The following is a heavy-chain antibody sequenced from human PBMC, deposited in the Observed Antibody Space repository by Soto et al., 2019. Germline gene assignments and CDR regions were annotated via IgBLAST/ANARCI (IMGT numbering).Heavy chain of an antibody. CDR1: GFTFSGSA. V-gene: IGHV3-73*01. CDR3: TREFSSGWPYTEGDY. J-gene: IGHJ4*02. CDR2: IRSKANSYAT. Sequence: GGSLRLSCAASGFTFSGSAMHWVRQASGKGLEWVGRIRSKANSYATAYAASVKGRFTISRDDSKNTAYLQMNSLKTEDTAVYYCTREFSSGWPYTEGDYWGQGTLVTVSS. D-gene: IGHD6-19*01.